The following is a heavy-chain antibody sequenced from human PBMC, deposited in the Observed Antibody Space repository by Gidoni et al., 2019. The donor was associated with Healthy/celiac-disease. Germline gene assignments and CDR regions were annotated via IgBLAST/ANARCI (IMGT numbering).Heavy chain of an antibody. CDR2: INHSGST. Sequence: QVQLQQWRAGLLKPSETLSLTCAVYAGSFSGYYWSWNRQPPGKGLEWIGEINHSGSTNYKPSLKSRVTISVDTSKNQFSLKLSAVTAADTAVYYWARVKSAARRGGLGYWGQGTRVTVSS. V-gene: IGHV4-34*01. J-gene: IGHJ4*02. CDR3: ARVKSAARRGGLGY. D-gene: IGHD6-6*01. CDR1: AGSFSGYY.